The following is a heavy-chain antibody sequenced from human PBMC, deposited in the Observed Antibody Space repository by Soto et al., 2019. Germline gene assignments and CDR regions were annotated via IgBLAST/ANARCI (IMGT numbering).Heavy chain of an antibody. CDR2: INPNSGGT. Sequence: XSVKGSCEASGYTFTGYYMHWVRQAPGQGLEWMGWINPNSGGTNYAQKFQGRVTMTRDTSISTAYMELSRLRSDDTAVYYCARGRGLEYSSSSEYWGQGTLVTVSS. CDR1: GYTFTGYY. V-gene: IGHV1-2*02. D-gene: IGHD6-6*01. CDR3: ARGRGLEYSSSSEY. J-gene: IGHJ4*02.